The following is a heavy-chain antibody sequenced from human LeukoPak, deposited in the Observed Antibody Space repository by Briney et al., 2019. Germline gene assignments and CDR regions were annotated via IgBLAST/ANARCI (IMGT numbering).Heavy chain of an antibody. CDR2: ISSSSSTI. D-gene: IGHD3-22*01. J-gene: IGHJ4*02. Sequence: GGSLRLSCAASGFTFSSYSMNWVRQAPGKGLEWVSYISSSSSTIYYADSVKGRFTISRDSAKNSLYLQMNSLRDEDTAVYYCARDSDDSSGYYLYFDYWGQGTLVTVSS. CDR3: ARDSDDSSGYYLYFDY. V-gene: IGHV3-48*02. CDR1: GFTFSSYS.